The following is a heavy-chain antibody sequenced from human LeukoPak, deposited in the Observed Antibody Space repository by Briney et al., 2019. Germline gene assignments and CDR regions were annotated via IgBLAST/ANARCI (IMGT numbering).Heavy chain of an antibody. Sequence: PGGSLRLSCAASGFTFSSYSMNWVRQAPGKGLEWVSSISSSSSYIYYADSVEGRFTISRDNAKNSLYLQMNSLRAEDTAVYYCARDRDCSSTSCPIDYWGQGTLVTVSS. CDR1: GFTFSSYS. J-gene: IGHJ4*02. D-gene: IGHD2-2*01. CDR3: ARDRDCSSTSCPIDY. CDR2: ISSSSSYI. V-gene: IGHV3-21*01.